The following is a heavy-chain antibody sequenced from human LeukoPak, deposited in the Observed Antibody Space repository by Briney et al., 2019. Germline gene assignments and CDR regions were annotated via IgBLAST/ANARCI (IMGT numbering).Heavy chain of an antibody. CDR3: AKGPSLFDY. V-gene: IGHV3-23*01. CDR2: ITGSGGTT. J-gene: IGHJ4*02. Sequence: GGSLRLSCAASGFTFSSYAMSWVRQAPGKGLEWVSSITGSGGTTYYADSVKGRFTISRDNSKNTLYLQMNSLRAEDTAVYYCAKGPSLFDYWRQGTLVTFSS. CDR1: GFTFSSYA.